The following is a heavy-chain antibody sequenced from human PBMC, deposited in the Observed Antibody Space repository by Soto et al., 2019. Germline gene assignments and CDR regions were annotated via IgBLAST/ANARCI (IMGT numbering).Heavy chain of an antibody. V-gene: IGHV2-5*02. CDR2: IYWDDDE. J-gene: IGHJ6*03. Sequence: QITLKESGPTLVKPTQPLTLTCTFSGFSLSTTAVGVGWIRQPPGKALEWLALIYWDDDERYSPSLKSRLTITKDTSKNQVVLTMTNMDPVDTATYYCVRWIQLSGDYYYYMDVWGRGTTVTVSS. D-gene: IGHD2-15*01. CDR3: VRWIQLSGDYYYYMDV. CDR1: GFSLSTTAVG.